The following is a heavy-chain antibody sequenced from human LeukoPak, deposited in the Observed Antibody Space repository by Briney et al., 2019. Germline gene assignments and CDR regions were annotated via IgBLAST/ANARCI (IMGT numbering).Heavy chain of an antibody. V-gene: IGHV4-4*07. D-gene: IGHD5-12*01. CDR3: ARDKRGYSGYSMDV. Sequence: PSETLSLTCTVSGGSISSYYWSWIRQPAGKGLEWIGRIYTSGSTDYNPSLKSRVTMSVDTSKNQFSLKLSSVTAADTAVYYCARDKRGYSGYSMDVWGQGTTVTVSS. J-gene: IGHJ6*02. CDR1: GGSISSYY. CDR2: IYTSGST.